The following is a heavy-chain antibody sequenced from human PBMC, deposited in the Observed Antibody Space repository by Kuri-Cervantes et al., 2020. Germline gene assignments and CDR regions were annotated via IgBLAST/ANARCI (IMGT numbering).Heavy chain of an antibody. J-gene: IGHJ6*02. Sequence: GGSLRLSCAASGFTFSSYGMHWVRQAPGKGLEWVAVIWYDGSNKYYADSVKGRFTISRDNSKNTLYLQMNSLRAEDTAVYYCAGDDGSGTSYYYYGMDVWGQGTTVTVSS. CDR2: IWYDGSNK. V-gene: IGHV3-33*01. CDR1: GFTFSSYG. D-gene: IGHD3-10*01. CDR3: AGDDGSGTSYYYYGMDV.